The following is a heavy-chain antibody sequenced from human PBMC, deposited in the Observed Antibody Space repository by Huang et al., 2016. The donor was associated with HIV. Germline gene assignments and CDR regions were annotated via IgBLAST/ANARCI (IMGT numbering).Heavy chain of an antibody. CDR1: GDSISRGGYL. J-gene: IGHJ5*02. D-gene: IGHD2-15*01. Sequence: QVQLQESGPGPVKPSQTLSLTCTVSGDSISRGGYLWSWIRQSPGKGLEWYWSIHYTGTTSYNPALRSRVTMSVDTSKNQFSLRLTSVTAEDTAVYYCARDRITQCNGGRCYSDWSDPWGQGTLVIVSS. CDR2: IHYTGTT. CDR3: ARDRITQCNGGRCYSDWSDP. V-gene: IGHV4-30-4*08.